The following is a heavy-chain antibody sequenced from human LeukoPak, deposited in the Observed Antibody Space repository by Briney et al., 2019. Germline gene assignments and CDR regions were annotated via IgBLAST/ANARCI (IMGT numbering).Heavy chain of an antibody. Sequence: ASVTVSCKASGYTFTGYYMHWVRQAPGQGLEWMGWINPNSGGTNYAQKFQGRVTMTRDTSISTAYMELSRLRSDDTAVYYCARDTGGSSINPDYWGQGTLVTVSS. V-gene: IGHV1-2*02. CDR2: INPNSGGT. D-gene: IGHD1-26*01. J-gene: IGHJ4*02. CDR1: GYTFTGYY. CDR3: ARDTGGSSINPDY.